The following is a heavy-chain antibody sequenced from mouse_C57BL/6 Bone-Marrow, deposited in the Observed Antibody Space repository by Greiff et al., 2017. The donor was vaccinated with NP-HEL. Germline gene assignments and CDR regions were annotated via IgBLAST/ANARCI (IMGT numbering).Heavy chain of an antibody. J-gene: IGHJ3*01. V-gene: IGHV5-9*01. CDR3: ARGLAWFAY. CDR1: GFTFSSYT. Sequence: EVMLVESGGGLVKPGGSLKLSCAASGFTFSSYTMSWVRQTPEKRLEWVATISGGGGNTYYPDSVKGRFTISRDNAKNTLYLQMSSLTSEDTAWYYCARGLAWFAYWGQGTLVTVSA. CDR2: ISGGGGNT.